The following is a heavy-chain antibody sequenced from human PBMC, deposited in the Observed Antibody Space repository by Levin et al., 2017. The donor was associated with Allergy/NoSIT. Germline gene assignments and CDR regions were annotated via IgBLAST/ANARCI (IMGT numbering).Heavy chain of an antibody. Sequence: TLSLTCSVSGGSVRSGTYYWSWIRRPPGKGLEWIGYINYRGVTKYNPSLKSRVTISVDTSKNEFSLKVTSVTAADTAVYYCARNRIIVSGGNDYYYGMDVWGQGTTVTVSS. J-gene: IGHJ6*02. V-gene: IGHV4-61*01. CDR2: INYRGVT. CDR1: GGSVRSGTYY. CDR3: ARNRIIVSGGNDYYYGMDV. D-gene: IGHD5/OR15-5a*01.